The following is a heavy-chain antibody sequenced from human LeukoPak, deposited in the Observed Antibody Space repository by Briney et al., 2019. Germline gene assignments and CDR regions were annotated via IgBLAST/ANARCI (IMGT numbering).Heavy chain of an antibody. CDR2: IYYSGST. V-gene: IGHV4-59*01. Sequence: PSETLSLTCTVSGGSFSSYYWSWIRQPPGKGLEWIGYIYYSGSTNYNPSLKSRVTISLDTSKTQFSLKLSSVTAADTAVYYCVRAVGPVGGYDSPWGQGTLVTVSS. CDR3: VRAVGPVGGYDSP. D-gene: IGHD5-12*01. CDR1: GGSFSSYY. J-gene: IGHJ5*02.